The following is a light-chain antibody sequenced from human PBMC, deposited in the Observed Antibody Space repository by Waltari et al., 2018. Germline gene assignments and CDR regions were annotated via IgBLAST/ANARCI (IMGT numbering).Light chain of an antibody. J-gene: IGKJ3*01. Sequence: DIQMTQSPSSLSASVGDRVTMPCRASQSITNYLSWYQHKLGEAPNLLVYDASTLVSGVPSRFNGSGSGTEFTLTISSLQPEDLATYYCLQTYSTLMFSFGPGTKVDL. CDR2: DAS. CDR1: QSITNY. CDR3: LQTYSTLMFS. V-gene: IGKV1-39*01.